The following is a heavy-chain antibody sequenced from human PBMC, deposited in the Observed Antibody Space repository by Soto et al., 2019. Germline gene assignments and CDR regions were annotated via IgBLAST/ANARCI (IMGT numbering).Heavy chain of an antibody. J-gene: IGHJ4*02. D-gene: IGHD6-19*01. CDR3: AKDGGWSSAVAGLFDY. Sequence: GGSLRLSCVVSGSTFSSDDMSWVRQAPGRGLEWVSGISDSGGSTYYADSVKGRFTISRDNAKNTLYLQMKSLRVEDTALYYCAKDGGWSSAVAGLFDYWGQGTLVTVSS. CDR1: GSTFSSDD. CDR2: ISDSGGST. V-gene: IGHV3-23*01.